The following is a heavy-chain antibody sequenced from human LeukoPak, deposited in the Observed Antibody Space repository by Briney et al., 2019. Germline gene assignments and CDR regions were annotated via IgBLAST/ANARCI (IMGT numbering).Heavy chain of an antibody. V-gene: IGHV3-48*02. CDR2: VSSSSTTT. CDR1: GFTFSSYG. Sequence: GGSLRLSCAASGFTFSSYGVIWARQAPGKGLEWVSYVSSSSTTTYYADSVKGRFTISRDNGKNLVSLQMNSLRDEDTAVYYCARADRDGNKRFFDWGQGTLVTVSS. CDR3: ARADRDGNKRFFD. D-gene: IGHD5-24*01. J-gene: IGHJ4*02.